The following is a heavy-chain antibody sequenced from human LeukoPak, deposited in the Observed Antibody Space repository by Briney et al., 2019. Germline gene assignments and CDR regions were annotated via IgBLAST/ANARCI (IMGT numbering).Heavy chain of an antibody. V-gene: IGHV4-30-2*01. CDR3: ASFGGGTAFDI. D-gene: IGHD2-15*01. Sequence: SETLSLTCTVSGGSISSGGYYWSWIRQPPGKGLEWIGYIYHSGSTYYNPSLKSRVTISVDRSKNQFSLKLSSVTAADTAVYYCASFGGGTAFDIWGQGTMVTVSS. CDR2: IYHSGST. CDR1: GGSISSGGYY. J-gene: IGHJ3*02.